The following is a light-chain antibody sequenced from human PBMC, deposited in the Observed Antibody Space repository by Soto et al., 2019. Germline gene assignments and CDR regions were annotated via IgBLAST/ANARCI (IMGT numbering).Light chain of an antibody. CDR2: GAS. CDR3: QQYNNWPQT. V-gene: IGKV3D-15*01. J-gene: IGKJ1*01. CDR1: QSVSNY. Sequence: EIVVTQSPATLSLSPGERATLSCRASQSVSNYLAWYQQKPGLAPRLLIYGASSRATGIPDRFSGSGSGTEFTLTISSLQSEDFAVYYCQQYNNWPQTFGQGTKVDIK.